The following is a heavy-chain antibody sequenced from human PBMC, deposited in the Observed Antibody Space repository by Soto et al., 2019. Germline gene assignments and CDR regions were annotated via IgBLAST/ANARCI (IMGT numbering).Heavy chain of an antibody. D-gene: IGHD3-10*01. Sequence: QVQLQESGPGLVKPSETLSLTCTVSGGSISSYYWSWIRQPPGKGLEWIGCIYYSGNTDYNPSLKSRVTISADTSNNQFSLKLTSVSAADTAVYYCARANYYSSGSFHYWGQGTLVTVSS. V-gene: IGHV4-59*01. J-gene: IGHJ4*02. CDR1: GGSISSYY. CDR2: IYYSGNT. CDR3: ARANYYSSGSFHY.